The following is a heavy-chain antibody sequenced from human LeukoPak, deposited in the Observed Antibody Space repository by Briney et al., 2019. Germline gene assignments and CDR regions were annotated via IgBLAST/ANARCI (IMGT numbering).Heavy chain of an antibody. D-gene: IGHD3-22*01. CDR2: VSGSGGRT. V-gene: IGHV3-23*01. Sequence: TGGSLRLSCAASGFTFSDYYMTWVRQAPGKGLEWVSAVSGSGGRTFYADSVKGRFTISRDNSKNTLYLQINSLRAKDTAVYYCAKAPPYYDSSGPSEYWGQGTLVTVSS. J-gene: IGHJ4*02. CDR1: GFTFSDYY. CDR3: AKAPPYYDSSGPSEY.